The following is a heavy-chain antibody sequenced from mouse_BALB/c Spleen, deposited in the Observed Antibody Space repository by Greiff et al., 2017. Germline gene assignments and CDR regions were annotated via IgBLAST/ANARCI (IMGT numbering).Heavy chain of an antibody. CDR2: ISNGGGST. Sequence: EVHLVESGGGLVQPGGSLKLSCAASGFTFSSYTMSWVRQTPEKRLEWVAYISNGGGSTYYPDTVKGRFTISRDNAKNTLYLQMSSLKSEDTAMYYCARGLRRMDYWGQGTSVTVSS. CDR3: ARGLRRMDY. D-gene: IGHD2-4*01. V-gene: IGHV5-12-2*01. CDR1: GFTFSSYT. J-gene: IGHJ4*01.